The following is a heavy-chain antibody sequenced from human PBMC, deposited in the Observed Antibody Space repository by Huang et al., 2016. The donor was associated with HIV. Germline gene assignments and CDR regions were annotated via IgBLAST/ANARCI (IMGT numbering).Heavy chain of an antibody. J-gene: IGHJ4*02. CDR1: GYSFTNYD. D-gene: IGHD6-19*01. CDR2: INPDSAKT. Sequence: QVQLVQSGAEVKKPGASVKVSCTASGYSFTNYDINWVRQAAGQGLEWMGWINPDSAKTAYAQKCQGRVTMTRNTRTGTAYMELRSLRSDDTAVYYCARLTSGWYQDYWGQGTLVTVSS. V-gene: IGHV1-8*01. CDR3: ARLTSGWYQDY.